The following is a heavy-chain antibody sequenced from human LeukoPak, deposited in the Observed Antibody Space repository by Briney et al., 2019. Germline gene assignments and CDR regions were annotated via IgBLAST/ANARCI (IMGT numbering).Heavy chain of an antibody. Sequence: GASVKVSCKASGYTFTSYYMHWVRQAPGQGLEWMGIINPSGGSTSYAQKFQGRVTMTTDTSTSTAYMELRSLRSDDTAVYYCARGEGYYHDSSGYYPFDYWGQGTLVTVSS. CDR1: GYTFTSYY. J-gene: IGHJ4*02. D-gene: IGHD3-22*01. V-gene: IGHV1-46*01. CDR3: ARGEGYYHDSSGYYPFDY. CDR2: INPSGGST.